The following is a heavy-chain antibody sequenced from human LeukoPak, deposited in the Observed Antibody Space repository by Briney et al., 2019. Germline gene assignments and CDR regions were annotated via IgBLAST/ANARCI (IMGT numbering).Heavy chain of an antibody. V-gene: IGHV4-59*12. D-gene: IGHD2-15*01. Sequence: SETLSLTCTVSGGSISSYYWSWIRQPPGKGLEWLGYIYYSGSTNYNPSLKSRVTISVDTSKNQFSLKLSAVTAGDTAVYYCAREYCSGGSCFHDSWGQGTLVTVSS. CDR2: IYYSGST. J-gene: IGHJ5*01. CDR3: AREYCSGGSCFHDS. CDR1: GGSISSYY.